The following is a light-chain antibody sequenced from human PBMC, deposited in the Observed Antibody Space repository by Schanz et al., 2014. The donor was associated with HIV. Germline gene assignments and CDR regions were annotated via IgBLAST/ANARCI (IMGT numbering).Light chain of an antibody. V-gene: IGLV2-14*02. CDR2: EGN. Sequence: QSALTQPASVSGSPGQSITISCTGTSSDVGSYNLVSWYQQHPGKAPRLMIYEGNKRPSGVSNRFSGSKSGNTASLTISGLQAEDEADYYCSSYTTSSPRVFGGGTKLTVL. J-gene: IGLJ2*01. CDR3: SSYTTSSPRV. CDR1: SSDVGSYNL.